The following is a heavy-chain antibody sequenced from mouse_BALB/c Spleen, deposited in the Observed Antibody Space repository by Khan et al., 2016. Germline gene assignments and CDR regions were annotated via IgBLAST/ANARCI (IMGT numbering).Heavy chain of an antibody. J-gene: IGHJ3*01. CDR3: ARWDYDGFFY. CDR2: ITTETAET. CDR1: GYPFTDFS. Sequence: QIQLVQSGPELKKPGETVKISCKASGYPFTDFSIHWVKQALGKGLKWMGWITTETAETTYADAFKGRFVFSLATSDSTVYLQLNYLKTEDPATYFCARWDYDGFFYWGQRTRSTVS. V-gene: IGHV9-2-1*01. D-gene: IGHD2-4*01.